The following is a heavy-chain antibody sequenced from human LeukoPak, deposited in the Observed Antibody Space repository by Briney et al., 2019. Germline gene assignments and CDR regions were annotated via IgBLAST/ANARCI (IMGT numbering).Heavy chain of an antibody. D-gene: IGHD2-2*01. CDR3: ARSPIVPAAMDGGGDAFDI. CDR2: IYPGDSDT. J-gene: IGHJ3*02. CDR1: GYSFTSYW. Sequence: GESLKISCKGSGYSFTSYWIGWVRQMPGKGLEWMGIIYPGDSDTRYSPSFQGQVTISADKSISTAYLQWSSLKASDTAMYYCARSPIVPAAMDGGGDAFDIWGQGTMVTVSS. V-gene: IGHV5-51*01.